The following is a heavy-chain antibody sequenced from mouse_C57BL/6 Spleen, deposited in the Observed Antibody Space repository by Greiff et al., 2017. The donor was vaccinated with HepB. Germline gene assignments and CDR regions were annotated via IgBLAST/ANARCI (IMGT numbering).Heavy chain of an antibody. J-gene: IGHJ3*01. D-gene: IGHD1-1*01. CDR1: GYTFTSYW. Sequence: QVQLQQPGAELVKPGASVKLSCKASGYTFTSYWMQWVKQRPGQSLEWIGEIDPSDSYTNYNQKFKGKATLTVDTSSSTAYMQLSSRTSEDSAVYYCARERNYYGSSYEAYWGQGTLVTVSA. V-gene: IGHV1-50*01. CDR3: ARERNYYGSSYEAY. CDR2: IDPSDSYT.